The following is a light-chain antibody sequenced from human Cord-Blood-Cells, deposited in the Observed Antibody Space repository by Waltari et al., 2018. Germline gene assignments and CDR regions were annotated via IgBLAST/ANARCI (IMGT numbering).Light chain of an antibody. CDR3: QQNDSLPRT. Sequence: DIQMTQSPSSLSASVGDRVTITCQASQDISNYLNWYQQKPGKAPKLLIYAASNLETGVPSRFSGSGSGTDFTFTISSLQPEDIATYYCQQNDSLPRTFGGGTKVEIK. V-gene: IGKV1-33*01. CDR1: QDISNY. CDR2: AAS. J-gene: IGKJ4*01.